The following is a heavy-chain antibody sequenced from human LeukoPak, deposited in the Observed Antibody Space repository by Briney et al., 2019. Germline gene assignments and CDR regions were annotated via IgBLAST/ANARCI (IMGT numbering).Heavy chain of an antibody. CDR1: GGSINGYY. CDR3: ARFSEYYHSSVHYLDY. Sequence: SETLSLTCTVSGGSINGYYWSWIRQSPGKGLESLGYIHYTGSTNYNPSLKSRVTMSVDTSRNQFFLRLSSVTAADTAVYYCARFSEYYHSSVHYLDYWGQGTLVSVSS. J-gene: IGHJ4*02. V-gene: IGHV4-59*01. CDR2: IHYTGST. D-gene: IGHD3-22*01.